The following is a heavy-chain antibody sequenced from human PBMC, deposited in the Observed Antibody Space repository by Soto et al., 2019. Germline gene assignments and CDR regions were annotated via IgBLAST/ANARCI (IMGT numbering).Heavy chain of an antibody. V-gene: IGHV3-30-3*01. CDR3: ARGLQRAVTTRPFDY. CDR1: GFTFSSYA. Sequence: QVQLVESGGGVVQPGRSLRLSCVASGFTFSSYAMHWVRQAPGKGLEWVAVISYDGSNKYYADSVKGRFTISRDNSKNTLYLQMNSLRAEDTAVYYCARGLQRAVTTRPFDYWGQGTLVTVSS. J-gene: IGHJ4*02. CDR2: ISYDGSNK. D-gene: IGHD4-4*01.